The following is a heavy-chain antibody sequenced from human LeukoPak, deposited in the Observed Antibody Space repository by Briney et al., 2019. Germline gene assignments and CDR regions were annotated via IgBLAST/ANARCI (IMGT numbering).Heavy chain of an antibody. V-gene: IGHV1-69*04. J-gene: IGHJ5*02. CDR1: GGTFSSYG. CDR2: IIPILGIT. D-gene: IGHD3-3*01. Sequence: ASVQVSCKASGGTFSSYGINWVRQAPGQGLEWMGRIIPILGITNYAQKFQGRVTMTRDTSISTAYMELSRLRSDDTAVYYCARGIYDFWSGSLNWFDPWGQGTLVTVSS. CDR3: ARGIYDFWSGSLNWFDP.